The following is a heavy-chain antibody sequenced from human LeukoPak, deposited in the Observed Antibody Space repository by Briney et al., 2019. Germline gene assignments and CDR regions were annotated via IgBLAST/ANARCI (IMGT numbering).Heavy chain of an antibody. Sequence: GGSLRLSCAASGCTLSSYAMSWVRQAPGKGLEWVSRISGSGGSTYYAESVKGRFTISRDKSKNTLYLQMNSLRAEDTAVYYCAKDVYSSGLVDYWGQGTLVTVSS. D-gene: IGHD6-19*01. V-gene: IGHV3-23*01. J-gene: IGHJ4*02. CDR3: AKDVYSSGLVDY. CDR2: ISGSGGST. CDR1: GCTLSSYA.